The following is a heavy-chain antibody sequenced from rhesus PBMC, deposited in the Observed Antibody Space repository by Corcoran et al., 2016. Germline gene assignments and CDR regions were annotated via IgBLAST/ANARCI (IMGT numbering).Heavy chain of an antibody. Sequence: QVQLQESGPGLVKPSETLSLTCAVSGGSLSIYWWSWIPQPPGKGLEWIGEINGNSGVTNYNPSRKRRVTFSRDASNNQFSLKLSSVTAADTAVYYCVRYIGIRATGVSPWGHGVLVTVSS. J-gene: IGHJ4*01. CDR1: GGSLSIYW. V-gene: IGHV4-80*01. CDR2: INGNSGVT. D-gene: IGHD3-22*01. CDR3: VRYIGIRATGVSP.